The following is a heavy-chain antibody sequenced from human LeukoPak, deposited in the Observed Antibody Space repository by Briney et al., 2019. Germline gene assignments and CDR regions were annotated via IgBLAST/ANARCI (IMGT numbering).Heavy chain of an antibody. Sequence: GGSLRLSCAASGFTLSNYWMHWVRQAPGRGLVWVSRISGDGSSTSYADSVKGRFTISRDNSKNTLYLQMNSLRAEDTAVYYCAKAGYCSSTSCRRGWFDPWGQGTLVTVSS. J-gene: IGHJ5*02. D-gene: IGHD2-2*01. CDR2: ISGDGSST. CDR1: GFTLSNYW. CDR3: AKAGYCSSTSCRRGWFDP. V-gene: IGHV3-74*01.